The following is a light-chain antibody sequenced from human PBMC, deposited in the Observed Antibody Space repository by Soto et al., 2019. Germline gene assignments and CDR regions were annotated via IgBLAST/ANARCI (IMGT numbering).Light chain of an antibody. CDR2: GAS. CDR3: HQYASSLT. Sequence: EIVLTQSPGSLSLSLGERATLSCRASQSVDSAFFAWYQQKPGQPPRLLMYGASRRATGIPDRFSGSGSGTDCTLPISILEPEDGAVYYCHQYASSLTFGQGTKVEI. J-gene: IGKJ1*01. CDR1: QSVDSAF. V-gene: IGKV3-20*01.